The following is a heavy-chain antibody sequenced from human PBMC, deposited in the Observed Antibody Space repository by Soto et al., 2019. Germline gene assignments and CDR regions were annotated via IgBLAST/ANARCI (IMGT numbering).Heavy chain of an antibody. CDR1: GFPINRNA. J-gene: IGHJ6*02. CDR3: ASCERFPRVGVDYYALDV. V-gene: IGHV3-30*03. D-gene: IGHD3-3*01. Sequence: QVHLVESGGGVVQPGGSLRLSCAASGFPINRNALSWARRAPGKGLEGVAVMSFDGNHQHYADSVKGRFTISRDNSKNTLSLEMNSLRRDDTAVYYCASCERFPRVGVDYYALDVWGQGTTVIVSS. CDR2: MSFDGNHQ.